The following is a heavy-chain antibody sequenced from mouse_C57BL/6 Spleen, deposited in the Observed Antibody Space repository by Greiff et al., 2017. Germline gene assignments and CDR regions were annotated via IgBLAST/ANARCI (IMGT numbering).Heavy chain of an antibody. Sequence: QVQLQQPGAELVMPGASVKLSCKASGYTFTSYWMHWVKQRPGQGLEWIGEIDPSDSYTNYNQKLKGKSTLTVDKSSSPAYMQLSSLPSEDSAVYYCARRGITTVVLDYWGQGTTLTVSS. J-gene: IGHJ2*01. CDR3: ARRGITTVVLDY. D-gene: IGHD1-1*01. CDR1: GYTFTSYW. CDR2: IDPSDSYT. V-gene: IGHV1-69*01.